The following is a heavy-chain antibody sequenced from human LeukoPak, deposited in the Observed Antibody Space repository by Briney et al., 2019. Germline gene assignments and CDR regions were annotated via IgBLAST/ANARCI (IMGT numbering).Heavy chain of an antibody. D-gene: IGHD4-23*01. Sequence: ASVKVSCKASGYTFTVYYMHWVRQAPGQGVEWLGWINANSGGTDYAQKFQDRVTMTRDTSISTAYMELSRLTSDDTAVYYCARDGHGGNSFDFWGQGTLVTVSS. CDR2: INANSGGT. V-gene: IGHV1-2*02. J-gene: IGHJ4*02. CDR3: ARDGHGGNSFDF. CDR1: GYTFTVYY.